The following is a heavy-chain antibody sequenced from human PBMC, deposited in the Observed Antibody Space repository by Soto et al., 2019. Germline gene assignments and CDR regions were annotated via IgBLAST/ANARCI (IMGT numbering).Heavy chain of an antibody. D-gene: IGHD2-2*01. CDR1: GYTFTSYD. CDR2: MNPNSGNT. V-gene: IGHV1-8*01. CDR3: ARGGVVPAAIGFPDYYYYYYMDV. Sequence: ASVKVSCKASGYTFTSYDINWVRQATGQGLEWMGWMNPNSGNTGYAQKFQGRVTMTRNTSISTAYMELSSLRSEDTAVYYCARGGVVPAAIGFPDYYYYYYMDVWGKGTTVTVSS. J-gene: IGHJ6*03.